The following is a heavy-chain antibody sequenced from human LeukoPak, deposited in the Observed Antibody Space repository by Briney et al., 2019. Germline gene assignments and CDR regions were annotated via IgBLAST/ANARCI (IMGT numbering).Heavy chain of an antibody. V-gene: IGHV4-34*01. CDR3: ARVFTYYYDSSGYYYFDY. J-gene: IGHJ4*02. Sequence: SETLSLTCDVYSGSFSGNYWSWIRQPPGKGLEWIGEINHSGSTNYNPSLKSRVTLSVDTSKNQFSLKLSSVTAADTAVYYCARVFTYYYDSSGYYYFDYWGQGTLVTVSS. D-gene: IGHD3-22*01. CDR2: INHSGST. CDR1: SGSFSGNY.